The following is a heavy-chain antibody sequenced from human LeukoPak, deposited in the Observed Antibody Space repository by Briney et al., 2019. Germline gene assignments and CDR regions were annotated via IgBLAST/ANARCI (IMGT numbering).Heavy chain of an antibody. D-gene: IGHD1-7*01. CDR3: AKTKGGTTGYYFYY. J-gene: IGHJ4*02. V-gene: IGHV3-23*01. CDR2: ISGYGGTA. Sequence: GGSLRLSCAASGFTFSSYAMSWVRQAPGKGLEWVSAISGYGGTAYYADSVRGRFTISRDNSKNTLFVQMNSLRAEDTAVYYCAKTKGGTTGYYFYYWGQGTLVTVSS. CDR1: GFTFSSYA.